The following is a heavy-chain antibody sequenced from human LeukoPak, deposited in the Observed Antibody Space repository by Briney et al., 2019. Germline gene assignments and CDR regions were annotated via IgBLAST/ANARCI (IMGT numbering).Heavy chain of an antibody. CDR1: GGSISSYY. V-gene: IGHV4-59*01. CDR2: IYYSGST. J-gene: IGHJ4*02. D-gene: IGHD4-17*01. CDR3: ARGPDYGDRRYYFDY. Sequence: PETLSLTCTVSGGSISSYYWSWIRQPPGKGLEWIGYIYYSGSTNYNPSLKSRVTISVDTSKNQFSLKLSSVTAADTAVYYCARGPDYGDRRYYFDYWGQGTLVTVSS.